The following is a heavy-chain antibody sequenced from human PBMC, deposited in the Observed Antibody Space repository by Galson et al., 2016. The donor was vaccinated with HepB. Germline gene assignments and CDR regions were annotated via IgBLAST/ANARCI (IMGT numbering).Heavy chain of an antibody. CDR1: GGSVTSGPYY. CDR2: MYYSGST. V-gene: IGHV4-61*01. CDR3: ARVESYYDRSGQRAEDFQH. Sequence: SETLSLTCTVSGGSVTSGPYYWHWIRQSPGKGLEYIGYMYYSGSTNYHPSLKSRVTISVDTSKNQFSLKLSSVTAADTAVYYCARVESYYDRSGQRAEDFQHWGQGTLVTVSA. D-gene: IGHD3-22*01. J-gene: IGHJ1*01.